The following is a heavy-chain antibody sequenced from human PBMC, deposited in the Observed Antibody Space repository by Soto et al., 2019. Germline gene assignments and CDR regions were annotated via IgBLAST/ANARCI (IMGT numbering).Heavy chain of an antibody. CDR3: AREYWTTVTHYGMDV. CDR1: GFTFSSYG. V-gene: IGHV3-33*01. J-gene: IGHJ6*02. CDR2: IWYDGSNK. D-gene: IGHD4-17*01. Sequence: GGSLRLSCAASGFTFSSYGMHWVRQAPGKGLEWVAVIWYDGSNKYYADSVKGRFTISRDNSKNTLYLQMNSLRAEETAVYYCAREYWTTVTHYGMDVWGQGTTVTVSS.